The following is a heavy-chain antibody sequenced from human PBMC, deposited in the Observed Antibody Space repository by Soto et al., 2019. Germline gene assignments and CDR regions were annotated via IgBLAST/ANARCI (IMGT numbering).Heavy chain of an antibody. CDR2: TKAKVQSYAT. J-gene: IGHJ4*02. Sequence: EVQLVESGGGLVQPGGSLRLSCAASGFTFTDHFMDWVRQAPGKGLEWVGRTKAKVQSYATEYAASVRGRFTVSRDNSKNSLYLQMNSLNTEDTAVYFCTRASFCSETSCSFGDYWGQGVLVTVSS. CDR1: GFTFTDHF. CDR3: TRASFCSETSCSFGDY. V-gene: IGHV3-72*01. D-gene: IGHD2-2*01.